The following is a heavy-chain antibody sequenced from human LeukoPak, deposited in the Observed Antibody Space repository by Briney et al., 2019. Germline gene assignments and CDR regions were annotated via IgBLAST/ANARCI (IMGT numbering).Heavy chain of an antibody. Sequence: SGTLSLTCAVSGGSISSNNWWSWVRQPPGKGLEWIGEIYHNGSTNYNPSLKSRVTISVDKSKNQFSLKLISVTAADTAVYYCARVTGAAAVASFDYWGQGTLVTVSS. CDR1: GGSISSNNW. CDR3: ARVTGAAAVASFDY. CDR2: IYHNGST. D-gene: IGHD6-13*01. J-gene: IGHJ4*02. V-gene: IGHV4-4*02.